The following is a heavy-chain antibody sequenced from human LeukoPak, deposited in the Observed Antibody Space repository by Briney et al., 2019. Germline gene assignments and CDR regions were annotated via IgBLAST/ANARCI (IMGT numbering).Heavy chain of an antibody. Sequence: GGSLGLSCAASGFTFSSYGMHWVRQAPGKGLEWVAVISYDGSNKYYADSVKGRFTISRDNSKNTLYLQMNSMRAEDTAVYYCAKDSQGCFDYWGQGTLVTVSS. J-gene: IGHJ4*02. V-gene: IGHV3-30*18. CDR3: AKDSQGCFDY. CDR2: ISYDGSNK. CDR1: GFTFSSYG.